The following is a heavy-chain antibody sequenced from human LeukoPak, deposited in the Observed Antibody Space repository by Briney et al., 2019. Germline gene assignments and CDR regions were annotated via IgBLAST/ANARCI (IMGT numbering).Heavy chain of an antibody. CDR3: ARDAPEPGNGSGWSRGAFDI. V-gene: IGHV1-18*01. D-gene: IGHD6-19*01. Sequence: ASVKVSCKASGYTFTSYGISWVRQAPGQGLEWMGWISAYNGNTNYAQKLQGRVTMTTDTSTSTAYMELRSLRSDDTAVYYCARDAPEPGNGSGWSRGAFDIWGQGTMVTVSS. CDR1: GYTFTSYG. J-gene: IGHJ3*02. CDR2: ISAYNGNT.